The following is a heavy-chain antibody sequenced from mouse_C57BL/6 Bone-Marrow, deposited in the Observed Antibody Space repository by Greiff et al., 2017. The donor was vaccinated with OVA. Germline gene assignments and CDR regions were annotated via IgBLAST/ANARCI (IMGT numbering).Heavy chain of an antibody. V-gene: IGHV1-39*01. CDR3: ARSNGFAY. D-gene: IGHD2-5*01. CDR2: IYPNYGTT. J-gene: IGHJ3*01. Sequence: EVQLQESGPELVKPGASVKISCKASGYSFTDYNMNWVKQSTGKSLEWIGVIYPNYGTTSYNQKFKGKATLTVDQSSSTAYMQLNSLTSEDSAGDDCARSNGFAYWGQGTLVTVSA. CDR1: GYSFTDYN.